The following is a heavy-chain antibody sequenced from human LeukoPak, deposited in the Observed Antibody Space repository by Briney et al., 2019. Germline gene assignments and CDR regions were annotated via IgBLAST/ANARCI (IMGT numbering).Heavy chain of an antibody. V-gene: IGHV3-30*18. CDR3: AKISRRYCGGDCYSSFDY. CDR2: ISYDGSNK. Sequence: PGGSLRLSCAASGFTVSSNYMSWVRQAPGKGLEWVAVISYDGSNKYYADSVKGRFTISRDNSKNTLYLQMNSLRAEDTAVYYCAKISRRYCGGDCYSSFDYWGQGTLVTVSS. D-gene: IGHD2-21*02. J-gene: IGHJ4*02. CDR1: GFTVSSNY.